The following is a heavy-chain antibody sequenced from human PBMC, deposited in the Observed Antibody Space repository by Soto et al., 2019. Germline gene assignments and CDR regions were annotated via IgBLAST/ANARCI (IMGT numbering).Heavy chain of an antibody. Sequence: EVQLVESGGGLVQPGGSLRLSCAASGFTFSSYEMNWVRQAPGKGLEWVSYISSSGSTIYYADSVKGRFTISRDNAKNSLYLQINSLRAEDTAVYYCARAGSWYDNWFDPWGQGTLVTVSS. V-gene: IGHV3-48*03. CDR2: ISSSGSTI. J-gene: IGHJ5*02. CDR3: ARAGSWYDNWFDP. D-gene: IGHD6-13*01. CDR1: GFTFSSYE.